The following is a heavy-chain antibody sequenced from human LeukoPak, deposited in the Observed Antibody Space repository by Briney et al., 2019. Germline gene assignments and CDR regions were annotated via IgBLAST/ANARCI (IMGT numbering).Heavy chain of an antibody. D-gene: IGHD1-14*01. CDR2: IYYSGST. CDR3: ARGTDPEYYFDY. Sequence: SESLSLTCTVSGGSISSGGYYWSWIRQHPGKGLEWIGYIYYSGSTYYNPSLKSRVTISVDTSKNQFSLKLSSVTAADTAVYYCARGTDPEYYFDYWGQGTLVTVYS. V-gene: IGHV4-31*03. J-gene: IGHJ4*02. CDR1: GGSISSGGYY.